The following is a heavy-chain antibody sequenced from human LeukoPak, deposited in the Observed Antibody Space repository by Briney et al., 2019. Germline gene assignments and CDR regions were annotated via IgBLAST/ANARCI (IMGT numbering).Heavy chain of an antibody. D-gene: IGHD3-10*01. CDR2: IIPIFGTA. V-gene: IGHV1-69*05. CDR1: GGTFSSYA. Sequence: SVKVSCKASGGTFSSYAISWVQQAPGQGLEWMGRIIPIFGTANYAQKFQGRVTITTDESTSTAYMELSSLRSEDTAVYYCARGPGSYRDDYWGQGTLVTVSS. J-gene: IGHJ4*02. CDR3: ARGPGSYRDDY.